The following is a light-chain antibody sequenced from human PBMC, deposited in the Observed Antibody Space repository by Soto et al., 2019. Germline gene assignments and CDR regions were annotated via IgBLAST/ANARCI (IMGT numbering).Light chain of an antibody. CDR1: QSVSSSY. CDR2: GAY. V-gene: IGKV3-20*01. Sequence: EIVLTQSPGTLSLSPGERATLSCRASQSVSSSYLAWYQQTPGQTPRVLIYGAYTRATGIPDRLSGSGSGTDFPLTISRLEPEDFAVYYCQQHGSSPLTFGPGTKVDIK. J-gene: IGKJ3*01. CDR3: QQHGSSPLT.